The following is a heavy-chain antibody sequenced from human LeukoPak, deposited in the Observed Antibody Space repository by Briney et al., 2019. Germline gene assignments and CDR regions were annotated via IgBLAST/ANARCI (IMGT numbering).Heavy chain of an antibody. CDR3: ARILTGYYWDL. Sequence: SETLSLTCTVSGGSISSYYWSWIRQPPGKGLEWIGYIYYSGSTNYNPSLKSRVTMSVDTSKNQFSLKLSSVTAADTAVYYCARILTGYYWDLWGRGTLVTVSS. J-gene: IGHJ2*01. D-gene: IGHD3-9*01. CDR2: IYYSGST. CDR1: GGSISSYY. V-gene: IGHV4-59*12.